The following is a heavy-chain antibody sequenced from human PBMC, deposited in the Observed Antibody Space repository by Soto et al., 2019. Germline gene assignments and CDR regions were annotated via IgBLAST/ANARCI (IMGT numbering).Heavy chain of an antibody. CDR3: AKGLPPRGPAPYYCGMDV. J-gene: IGHJ6*01. CDR2: ISGSGGST. D-gene: IGHD3-10*01. V-gene: IGHV3-23*01. Sequence: EVQLLESGGGLVQPGGSLRLSCAASVFTFSSYAMSWVRQAPGKGLEWVSAISGSGGSTYYADSVKGRFTISRDNSENTLYLQMNSLRAEDSAVYYCAKGLPPRGPAPYYCGMDVWGQGTTVTVSS. CDR1: VFTFSSYA.